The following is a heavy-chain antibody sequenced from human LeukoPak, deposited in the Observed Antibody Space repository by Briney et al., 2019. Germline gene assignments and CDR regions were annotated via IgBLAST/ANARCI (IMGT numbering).Heavy chain of an antibody. CDR2: ISFDGSNK. D-gene: IGHD3-10*01. J-gene: IGHJ4*02. Sequence: GRSLRLSCAASGFTFSSYTIHWVRQPPGKGLEWVAVISFDGSNKYYADSVKGRFTISRDNSKNTLYLQMNSLRAEDTAVYYCARKHYYGSGTRGGNDYRGQGTLVTVSS. CDR1: GFTFSSYT. V-gene: IGHV3-30-3*01. CDR3: ARKHYYGSGTRGGNDY.